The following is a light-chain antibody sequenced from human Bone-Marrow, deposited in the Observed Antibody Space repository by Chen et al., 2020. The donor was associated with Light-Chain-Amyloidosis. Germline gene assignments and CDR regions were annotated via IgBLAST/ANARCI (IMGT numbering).Light chain of an antibody. CDR1: QTITTY. J-gene: IGKJ2*01. V-gene: IGKV3-11*01. CDR3: QQRSSWPPT. Sequence: EIVLTQSPATLSLAPGERATLSCRASQTITTYLAWYQHKPGLAPRLLIYDATDRATGIPARFSGSGSGTDFTLTISSLEPEDFATYFCQQRSSWPPTFGLGTKLEIK. CDR2: DAT.